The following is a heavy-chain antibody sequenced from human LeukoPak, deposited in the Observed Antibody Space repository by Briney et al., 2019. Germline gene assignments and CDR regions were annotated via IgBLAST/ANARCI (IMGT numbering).Heavy chain of an antibody. D-gene: IGHD2-8*01. CDR1: GFTFSSYA. CDR2: ISYDGSNK. V-gene: IGHV3-30*04. J-gene: IGHJ3*02. Sequence: GGSLRLSCAASGFTFSSYAMQWVRQAPGKGLGWVAVISYDGSNKYYADSVKGRFTISRDNSKNTLYLQMSSLRAEDTAVYYCARDLMRVHDAFDIWGQGTMVTVSS. CDR3: ARDLMRVHDAFDI.